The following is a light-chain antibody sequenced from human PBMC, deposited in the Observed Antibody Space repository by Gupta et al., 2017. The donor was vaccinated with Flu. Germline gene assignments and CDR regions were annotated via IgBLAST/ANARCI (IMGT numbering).Light chain of an antibody. CDR2: EVS. V-gene: IGLV2-8*01. Sequence: QSALTQPPSASGSPGPSVTISCTGTSSDVGGYNYVSWYQQHPGKVPKLMIYEVSKRPSGVPDRFSGFKSGNTASLTVSGLQAGDEADYYCLSYAGTQTLVFGTGTKVTVL. CDR3: LSYAGTQTLV. J-gene: IGLJ1*01. CDR1: SSDVGGYNY.